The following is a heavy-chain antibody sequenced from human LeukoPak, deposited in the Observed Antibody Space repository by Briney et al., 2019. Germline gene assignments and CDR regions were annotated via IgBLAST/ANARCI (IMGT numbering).Heavy chain of an antibody. Sequence: SETLSLTCTVSGGSISSSSYYWGWIRQPPGKGLEWIGSIYYSGSTYYNPSLKSRVTISVDTSKNQFSLKLSSVTAADTAVYYCARERRYDILTGYFGNYFDYWGQGTLVTVSS. D-gene: IGHD3-9*01. CDR2: IYYSGST. CDR3: ARERRYDILTGYFGNYFDY. J-gene: IGHJ4*02. V-gene: IGHV4-39*02. CDR1: GGSISSSSYY.